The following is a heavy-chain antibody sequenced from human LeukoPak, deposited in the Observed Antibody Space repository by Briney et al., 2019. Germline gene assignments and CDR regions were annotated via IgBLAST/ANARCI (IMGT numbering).Heavy chain of an antibody. D-gene: IGHD6-13*01. CDR1: GDTFSRYA. Sequence: ASVKVSCKASGDTFSRYAISWVRQAPGQGLEWMGWINTADGNTKYSQKFQGRVTITRDTSASIVYLELTSLRSEDTAVYYCARPGASSPGNWFASWGQGTLVTVSS. CDR2: INTADGNT. J-gene: IGHJ5*01. CDR3: ARPGASSPGNWFAS. V-gene: IGHV1-3*04.